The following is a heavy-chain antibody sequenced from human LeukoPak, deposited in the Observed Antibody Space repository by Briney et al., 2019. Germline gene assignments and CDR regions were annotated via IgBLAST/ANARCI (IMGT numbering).Heavy chain of an antibody. J-gene: IGHJ6*03. D-gene: IGHD3-16*01. CDR3: ARETSQKGAHYMDV. CDR1: GGSISTYY. Sequence: SETLSLTCTVSGGSISTYYWSWIRQPPGKGLKWIGNIYYSGYTTYSPSLRSRVAISVDTSKNQFSLKLSSVTAADTAVYYCARETSQKGAHYMDVWGKGTTITISS. CDR2: IYYSGYT. V-gene: IGHV4-59*01.